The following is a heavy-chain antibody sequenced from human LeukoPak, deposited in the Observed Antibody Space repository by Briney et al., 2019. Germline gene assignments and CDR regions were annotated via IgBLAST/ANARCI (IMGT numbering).Heavy chain of an antibody. CDR2: INPNSGGT. Sequence: GASVKVSCKASGYTFTGYYMHWVRQAPGQGLEWMGWINPNSGGTDYAQKFQGRVTMTRDTSISTAYMELSRLRSDDTAVYYGASAPDYGDHRDAFDIWGQGTMVTVSS. D-gene: IGHD4-17*01. CDR1: GYTFTGYY. CDR3: ASAPDYGDHRDAFDI. V-gene: IGHV1-2*02. J-gene: IGHJ3*02.